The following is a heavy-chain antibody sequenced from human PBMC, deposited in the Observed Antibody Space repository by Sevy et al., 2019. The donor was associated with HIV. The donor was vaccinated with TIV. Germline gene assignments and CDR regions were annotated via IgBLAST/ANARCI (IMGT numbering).Heavy chain of an antibody. J-gene: IGHJ6*02. CDR2: ISWNSGSI. CDR1: GFTFDDYA. CDR3: AKEVGAKRGCSSTSCPYYYYGMDV. Sequence: SLRLSCAASGFTFDDYAMHWVRQAPGKGLEWVSGISWNSGSIGYADSVKGRFTISRDNAKNSLYLQMNSLRAEDTALYYCAKEVGAKRGCSSTSCPYYYYGMDVWGQGTTVTVSS. D-gene: IGHD2-2*01. V-gene: IGHV3-9*01.